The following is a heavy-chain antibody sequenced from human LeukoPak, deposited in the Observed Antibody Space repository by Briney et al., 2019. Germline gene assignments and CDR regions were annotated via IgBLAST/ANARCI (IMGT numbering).Heavy chain of an antibody. D-gene: IGHD5-24*01. CDR1: GGSFSGYY. V-gene: IGHV4-34*01. J-gene: IGHJ4*02. CDR3: ASGRDGYNSFDY. Sequence: SETLSLTCAVYGGSFSGYYWSWIRQPPGKGLEWIGEINHSGSTNYNPSLKSRVTISVDTSKNQFSLKLSSMTAADTAVYYCASGRDGYNSFDYWGQGTLVTVSS. CDR2: INHSGST.